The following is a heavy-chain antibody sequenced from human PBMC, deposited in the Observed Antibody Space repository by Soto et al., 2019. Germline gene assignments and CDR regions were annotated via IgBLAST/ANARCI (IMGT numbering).Heavy chain of an antibody. Sequence: EVQLVESGGGLVQPGGSLRLSCAASGFTFSSYWMHWVRQAPGKGLVWVSRINGDGSSTSYADSVKGRFTISRDNAKNTLYLHMNSLRVEDTAVYYCARGAEYSSSWYVGWGQGTLVTVSS. V-gene: IGHV3-74*01. J-gene: IGHJ4*02. CDR2: INGDGSST. CDR1: GFTFSSYW. D-gene: IGHD6-13*01. CDR3: ARGAEYSSSWYVG.